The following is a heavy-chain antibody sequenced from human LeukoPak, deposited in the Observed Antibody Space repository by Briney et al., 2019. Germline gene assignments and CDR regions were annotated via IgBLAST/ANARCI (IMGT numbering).Heavy chain of an antibody. Sequence: PGGSLRLSCAASGFTFSNCGMHWVRQAPGKGLEWVAVIWYDGSNKYYADSVKGRFTISRDNSKNTLYLQMNSLRAEDTAVYYCARDAGRYFDWLGYWGQGTLVTVSS. J-gene: IGHJ4*02. CDR1: GFTFSNCG. CDR3: ARDAGRYFDWLGY. CDR2: IWYDGSNK. V-gene: IGHV3-33*01. D-gene: IGHD3-9*01.